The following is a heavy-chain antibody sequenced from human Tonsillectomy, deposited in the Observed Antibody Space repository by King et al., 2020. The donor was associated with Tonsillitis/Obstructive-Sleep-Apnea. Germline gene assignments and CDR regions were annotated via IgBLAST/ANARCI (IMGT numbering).Heavy chain of an antibody. CDR3: ATFPPAGSSWYSRSFDY. V-gene: IGHV3-48*03. J-gene: IGHJ4*02. CDR2: ISSSGSTI. CDR1: EFSLSSYE. D-gene: IGHD1-1*01. Sequence: VQLVESGGGLVQPGGSLRLSCAASEFSLSSYEMNWVRQAPGKGLEWVSYISSSGSTIYYADSVKGRFTISRDNAKNSLSLQMNSLRAEDTAVYYCATFPPAGSSWYSRSFDYWGQGTLVNVAS.